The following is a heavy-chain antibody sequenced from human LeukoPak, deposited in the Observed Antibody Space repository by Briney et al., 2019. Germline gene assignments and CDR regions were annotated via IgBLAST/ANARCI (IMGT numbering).Heavy chain of an antibody. Sequence: GESLKISCKGSGYTFSSYWIGWVRQMPGKGLEWVGIIYPGDSDTRYSPSFQGQVTISADTSISTAYMELSRLRSDDTAVYYCARDLAGEKIYWGQGTLVTVSS. CDR1: GYTFSSYW. CDR2: IYPGDSDT. CDR3: ARDLAGEKIY. D-gene: IGHD2-21*01. J-gene: IGHJ4*02. V-gene: IGHV5-51*01.